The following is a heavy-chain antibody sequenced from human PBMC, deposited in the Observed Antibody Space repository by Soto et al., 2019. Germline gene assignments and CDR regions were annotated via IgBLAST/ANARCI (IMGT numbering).Heavy chain of an antibody. V-gene: IGHV4-4*07. CDR2: IYTSGST. CDR1: GGSISSYY. Sequence: PSETLSLTCTVSGGSISSYYWSWIRQPAGKGLEWIGRIYTSGSTNYNPSLKSRVTMSVDTSKNQFSLKLSSVTAADTAVYYCAREGLGQQLAPPHWYFDLWGRGTLVTVS. D-gene: IGHD6-13*01. CDR3: AREGLGQQLAPPHWYFDL. J-gene: IGHJ2*01.